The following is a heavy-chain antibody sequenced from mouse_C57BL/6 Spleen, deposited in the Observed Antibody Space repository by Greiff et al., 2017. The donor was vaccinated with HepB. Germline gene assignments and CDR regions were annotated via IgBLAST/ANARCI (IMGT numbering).Heavy chain of an antibody. V-gene: IGHV1-64*01. CDR3: ARWVDYYGSSFHFDY. Sequence: VQLQQPGAELVKPGASVKLSCKASGYTFTSYWMHWVKQRPGQGLEWIGMIHPNSGSTNYNEKFKSKATLTVDKSSSTAYMQLSSLTSEDSAVYYCARWVDYYGSSFHFDYWGQGTTLTVSS. CDR1: GYTFTSYW. CDR2: IHPNSGST. J-gene: IGHJ2*01. D-gene: IGHD1-1*01.